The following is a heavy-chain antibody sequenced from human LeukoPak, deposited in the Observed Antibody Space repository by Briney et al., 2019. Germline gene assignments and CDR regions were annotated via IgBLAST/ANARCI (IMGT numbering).Heavy chain of an antibody. CDR3: ARGRAAVAV. Sequence: SETLSLTCTVSGGPISSYYWSWIRQPPGKGLEWIGYIYYSGSTNYNPSLKSRVTISVDTSKNQFSLKLSSVTAADTAVYYCARGRAAVAVWGQGTLVTVSS. CDR1: GGPISSYY. CDR2: IYYSGST. V-gene: IGHV4-59*01. J-gene: IGHJ4*02. D-gene: IGHD6-19*01.